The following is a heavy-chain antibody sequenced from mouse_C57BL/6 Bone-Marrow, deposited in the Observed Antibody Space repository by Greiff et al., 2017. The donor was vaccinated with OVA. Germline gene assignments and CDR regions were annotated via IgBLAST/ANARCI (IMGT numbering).Heavy chain of an antibody. J-gene: IGHJ2*01. CDR3: ARVFTTEGEARFDY. CDR1: GFTFTSYS. V-gene: IGHV5-4*01. CDR2: ISAGGSYT. Sequence: EVQLLQPGADLVKPGGSLKLSCAASGFTFTSYSMPWVHQSPEQRLEWIATISAGGSYTYYPENVKGRFTISRDTAKNNLYLQLSHLTSEDTAMYYCARVFTTEGEARFDYWGQGTTVTVSS. D-gene: IGHD1-1*01.